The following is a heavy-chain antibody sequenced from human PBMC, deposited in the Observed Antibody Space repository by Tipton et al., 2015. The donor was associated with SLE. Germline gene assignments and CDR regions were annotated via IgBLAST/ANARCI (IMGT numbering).Heavy chain of an antibody. CDR2: INHSGST. J-gene: IGHJ1*01. D-gene: IGHD3-3*01. CDR1: GGSISSHY. CDR3: ARSAGLTNGEYFQH. V-gene: IGHV4-34*01. Sequence: TLSLTCTVSGGSISSHYWSWIRQPPGKGLEWIGEINHSGSTNYNPSLKSRVTISVDTSKNQFSLKLSSVTAADTAVYYCARSAGLTNGEYFQHWGQGTLVTVSS.